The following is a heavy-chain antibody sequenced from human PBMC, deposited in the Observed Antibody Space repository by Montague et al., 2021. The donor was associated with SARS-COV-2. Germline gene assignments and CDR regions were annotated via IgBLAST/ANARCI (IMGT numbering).Heavy chain of an antibody. CDR1: GFDFSNYW. CDR3: ARSGLNSGYDLFDFDY. CDR2: INRDGSYT. J-gene: IGHJ4*02. D-gene: IGHD5-12*01. V-gene: IGHV3-74*01. Sequence: SLRLSCAASGFDFSNYWMNWVRQAPGEGLVWVSHINRDGSYTNYEESVKGRLTISRDNAKNTLHLQMNSLRVEDTAVYFCARSGLNSGYDLFDFDYWGQGTLVTVSA.